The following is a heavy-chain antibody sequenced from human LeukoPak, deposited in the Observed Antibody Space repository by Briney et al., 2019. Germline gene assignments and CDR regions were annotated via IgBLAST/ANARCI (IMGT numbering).Heavy chain of an antibody. CDR1: GFPFSSYW. CDR3: VRRLVRATHPYYYYYYMDV. J-gene: IGHJ6*03. Sequence: GGSLRLSCAASGFPFSSYWINWVRQAPGKGREWVANINQDGSEKYFVDSVKGRFTLSRDNAKNSACLQMNNLRGEDTSVYYCVRRLVRATHPYYYYYYMDVWGTRTTVTLSS. V-gene: IGHV3-7*01. CDR2: INQDGSEK. D-gene: IGHD1-26*01.